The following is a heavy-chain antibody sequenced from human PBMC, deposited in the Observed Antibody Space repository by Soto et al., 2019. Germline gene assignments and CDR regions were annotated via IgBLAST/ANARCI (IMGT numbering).Heavy chain of an antibody. Sequence: GGSLRLSCAASGFTFSNAWMSWVRQAPGKGLEWVGRIKSKTDGGTTDYAAPVKGRFTISRDDSKNTLYLQMNSLKTEDTAVYYCTTDVGLSGDFWSGYYADYYYYGMDVWGQGTTVTVSS. J-gene: IGHJ6*02. D-gene: IGHD3-3*01. V-gene: IGHV3-15*01. CDR3: TTDVGLSGDFWSGYYADYYYYGMDV. CDR2: IKSKTDGGTT. CDR1: GFTFSNAW.